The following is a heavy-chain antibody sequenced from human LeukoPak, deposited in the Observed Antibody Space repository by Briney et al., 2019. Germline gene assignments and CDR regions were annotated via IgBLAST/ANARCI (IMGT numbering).Heavy chain of an antibody. CDR3: ARSIAYYDFWSGPHSYYFDY. CDR1: GGTFSSYA. V-gene: IGHV1-69*13. CDR2: IIPIFGTA. D-gene: IGHD3-3*01. Sequence: SVKVSCKASGGTFSSYAISWVRQAPGQGLEWMGGIIPIFGTANYAQKFLGRVTITADESTSTAYMELSSLRSEDTAVYYCARSIAYYDFWSGPHSYYFDYWGQGTLVTVSS. J-gene: IGHJ4*02.